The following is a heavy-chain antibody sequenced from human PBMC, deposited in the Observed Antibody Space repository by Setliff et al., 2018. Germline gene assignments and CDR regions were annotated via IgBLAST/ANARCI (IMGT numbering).Heavy chain of an antibody. Sequence: SETLSLTCIVSGASISSDGYYWSWIRQPPGKGLEFIGYVYYSGTTDYDPSLKSRVTISVDTSKNQFSLKLSSVTAADTAIYYCARGGTYRYFDYWGQGTLVTVSS. CDR1: GASISSDGYY. CDR3: ARGGTYRYFDY. V-gene: IGHV4-61*08. J-gene: IGHJ4*02. CDR2: VYYSGTT.